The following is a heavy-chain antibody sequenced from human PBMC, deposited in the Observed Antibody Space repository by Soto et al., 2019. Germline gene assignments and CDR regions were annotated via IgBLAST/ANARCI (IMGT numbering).Heavy chain of an antibody. CDR3: ARDLKVAGTNSFYFYGMDV. Sequence: EVQLVESGGGLVKPGGSLTLSCAASGFTFSNYTMNLVRQAPGKGLEWVSSISRSTRNIYYADSVKGRFTISRDNAKNALYLHMNSLRAGDTAVYDCARDLKVAGTNSFYFYGMDVWGQGTTVTVSS. D-gene: IGHD6-19*01. V-gene: IGHV3-21*01. CDR2: ISRSTRNI. J-gene: IGHJ6*02. CDR1: GFTFSNYT.